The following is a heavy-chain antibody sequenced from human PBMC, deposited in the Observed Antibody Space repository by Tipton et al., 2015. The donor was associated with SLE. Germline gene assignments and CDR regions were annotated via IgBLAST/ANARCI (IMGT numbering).Heavy chain of an antibody. V-gene: IGHV4-31*03. J-gene: IGHJ3*02. CDR3: AGGFRYGYDVFDM. Sequence: TLSLTCTVSGASMTSGGYYWTWFRHHPGKGLEWIGHIYYTGNTRYNPSLKSRVTISADTSKNQFSLNLRSVTAADTALYYCAGGFRYGYDVFDMWGQGTAVTVSS. CDR1: GASMTSGGYY. CDR2: IYYTGNT. D-gene: IGHD5-18*01.